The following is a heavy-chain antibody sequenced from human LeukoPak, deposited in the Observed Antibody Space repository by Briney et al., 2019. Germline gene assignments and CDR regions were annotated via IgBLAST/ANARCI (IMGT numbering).Heavy chain of an antibody. J-gene: IGHJ4*02. D-gene: IGHD5-18*01. Sequence: PSETLSLTCTVSGGSISSSSYYWGWIRQPPGKGLEWIGSIYYSGSTYYNPSLKSRVTISVDTSKNQFSLKLSSVTAADTAVYYCARGDTAISNYFDYWGQGTLVTVSS. CDR3: ARGDTAISNYFDY. CDR1: GGSISSSSYY. V-gene: IGHV4-39*01. CDR2: IYYSGST.